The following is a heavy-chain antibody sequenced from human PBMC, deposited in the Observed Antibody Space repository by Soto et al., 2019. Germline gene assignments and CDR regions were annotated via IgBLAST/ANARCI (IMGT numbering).Heavy chain of an antibody. CDR3: ARDPRRLGYCSSTSCNS. CDR2: ISSSSSYI. CDR1: GFTFSSYA. Sequence: GSLRLSCAASGFTFSSYAMNWVRQAPGKGLEWVSSISSSSSYIYYADSVKGRFTISRDNAKNSLYLQMNSLRAEDTAVYYCARDPRRLGYCSSTSCNSWGQGTLVTVSS. J-gene: IGHJ4*02. D-gene: IGHD2-2*01. V-gene: IGHV3-21*01.